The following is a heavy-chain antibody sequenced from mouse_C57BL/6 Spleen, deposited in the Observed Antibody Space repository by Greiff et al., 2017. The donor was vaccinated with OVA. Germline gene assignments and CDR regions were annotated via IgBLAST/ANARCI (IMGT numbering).Heavy chain of an antibody. D-gene: IGHD3-2*02. CDR1: GFSLTSYG. Sequence: QVQLQQSGPGLVAPSQSLSITCTVSGFSLTSYGVDWVRQSPGKGLEWLGVIWGVGSTNYNSALKSRLSISKDNSKSQVFLKMNSLQTEDTAMYYCATRDSSGRAWFAYWGQGTLVTVSA. CDR3: ATRDSSGRAWFAY. CDR2: IWGVGST. V-gene: IGHV2-6*01. J-gene: IGHJ3*01.